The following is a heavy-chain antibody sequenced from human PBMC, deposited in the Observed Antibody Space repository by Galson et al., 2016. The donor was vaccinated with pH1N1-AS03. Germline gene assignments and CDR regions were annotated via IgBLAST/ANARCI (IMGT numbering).Heavy chain of an antibody. J-gene: IGHJ3*02. V-gene: IGHV4-39*01. CDR1: GDSISGNNYY. CDR3: ARHENFGVDAIYAFDI. Sequence: SETLSLTCTVSGDSISGNNYYWVWIRQPPGQALEWIGSVYYSGTTYYNPSLKSRVTISVDTSTNQFSLDLNSVTVADTSVYYRARHENFGVDAIYAFDIWGQGTMVTVSS. CDR2: VYYSGTT. D-gene: IGHD3-3*01.